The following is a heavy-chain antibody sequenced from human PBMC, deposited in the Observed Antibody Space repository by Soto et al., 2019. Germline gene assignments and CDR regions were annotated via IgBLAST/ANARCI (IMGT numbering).Heavy chain of an antibody. CDR2: ISYDGNNI. CDR1: GFTFRGYG. J-gene: IGHJ4*02. V-gene: IGHV3-30*18. CDR3: AKSVRYYDSSGYYPLDY. D-gene: IGHD3-22*01. Sequence: GGSLRLSCAVAGFTFRGYGMHWVRQAPGKGLEWVAVISYDGNNIYYADSVKGRFTISRDNSGNTLDLQMNSLRVDDTAVYYCAKSVRYYDSSGYYPLDYWGQGTVVTVSS.